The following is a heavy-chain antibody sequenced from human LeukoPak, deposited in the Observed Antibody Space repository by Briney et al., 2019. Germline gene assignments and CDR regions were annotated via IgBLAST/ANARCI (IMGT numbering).Heavy chain of an antibody. D-gene: IGHD5-18*01. Sequence: PSETLSLTCTVSGGSISSSSYYWGWIRQPPGKGLEWIGSICYSGSTYYNPSLKSRVTISVDTSKNQFSLKLSSVTAADTAVYYCATSWIQLWPSKDDAFDIWGQGTMVTVSS. J-gene: IGHJ3*02. CDR2: ICYSGST. CDR1: GGSISSSSYY. V-gene: IGHV4-39*01. CDR3: ATSWIQLWPSKDDAFDI.